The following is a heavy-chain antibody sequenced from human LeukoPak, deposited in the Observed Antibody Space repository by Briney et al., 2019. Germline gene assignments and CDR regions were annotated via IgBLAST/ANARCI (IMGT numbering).Heavy chain of an antibody. V-gene: IGHV3-21*01. CDR3: AELGITMIGGV. CDR2: ISSSSSYI. Sequence: EGSLRLSCAASGFTFSSYEMNWVRQAPGKGLEWVSSISSSSSYIYYADSVKGRFTISRDNPKNSLYLQLNSLRAEDTAVYYCAELGITMIGGVWGKGTTVTISS. CDR1: GFTFSSYE. D-gene: IGHD3-10*02. J-gene: IGHJ6*04.